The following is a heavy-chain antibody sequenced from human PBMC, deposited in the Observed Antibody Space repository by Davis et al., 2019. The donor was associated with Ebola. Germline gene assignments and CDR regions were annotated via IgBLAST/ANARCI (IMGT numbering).Heavy chain of an antibody. D-gene: IGHD6-6*01. CDR1: GYTFTSYG. CDR2: ISAYNGNT. CDR3: ARDVAARPVDY. V-gene: IGHV1-18*01. Sequence: ASVKVSCKASGYTFTSYGISWVRQAPGQGLEWMGWISAYNGNTNYAQKLQGRVTMTTDTSASTAYMELSSLRSDDTAVYYCARDVAARPVDYWGQGTLVAVSS. J-gene: IGHJ4*02.